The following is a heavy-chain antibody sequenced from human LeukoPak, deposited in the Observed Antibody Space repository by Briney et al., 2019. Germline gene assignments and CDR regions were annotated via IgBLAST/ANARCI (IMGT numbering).Heavy chain of an antibody. J-gene: IGHJ5*02. CDR3: ARGARYFDWSNGNWFDP. D-gene: IGHD3-9*01. CDR2: INPNSGGT. V-gene: IGHV1-2*02. CDR1: GYTFTGYY. Sequence: ASVKVSCKASGYTFTGYYMHWVRQAPGQGLEWMGWINPNSGGTNYAQKFQGRVTMTRDTSISTAYMELSRLRSDDTAVYYCARGARYFDWSNGNWFDPWGQGTLVTVSS.